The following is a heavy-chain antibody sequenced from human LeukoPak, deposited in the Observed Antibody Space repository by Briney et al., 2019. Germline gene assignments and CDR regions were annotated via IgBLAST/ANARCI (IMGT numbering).Heavy chain of an antibody. J-gene: IGHJ4*02. D-gene: IGHD4-17*01. V-gene: IGHV4-34*01. Sequence: PSETLSLTCAVYGGSFSGYYWSWIRQPPGKGLEWIGEINHSGSTNYNPSLKSRVTMSVDTSKNQFSLKLSSVTAADTAVYYCARVQDGDYLFDYWGQGTMVTVSS. CDR3: ARVQDGDYLFDY. CDR1: GGSFSGYY. CDR2: INHSGST.